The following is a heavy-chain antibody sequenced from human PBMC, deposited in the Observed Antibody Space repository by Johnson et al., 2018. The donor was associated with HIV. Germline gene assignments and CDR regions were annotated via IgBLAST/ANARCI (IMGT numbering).Heavy chain of an antibody. V-gene: IGHV3-66*01. CDR3: AKDGVYDILPLGDAFGI. D-gene: IGHD3-9*01. CDR2: IYSGGTT. CDR1: GFTVSSNY. J-gene: IGHJ3*02. Sequence: VQLVESGGDLVQPGGSLRLSCAASGFTVSSNYMSWVRQAPGEGLEWVSIIYSGGTTYYAESVKGRFVISRDNSKNTLYLQMNSLRAEDTAVYYCAKDGVYDILPLGDAFGIWGQGTMVTVSS.